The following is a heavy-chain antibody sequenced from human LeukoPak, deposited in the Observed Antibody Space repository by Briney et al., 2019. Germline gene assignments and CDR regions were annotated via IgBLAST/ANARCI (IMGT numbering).Heavy chain of an antibody. CDR2: INPNSGGT. D-gene: IGHD1-26*01. V-gene: IGHV1-2*02. CDR3: ARGGSYSFYYYYMDV. Sequence: ASVKVSCKASGYTFTGYYMHWVRQAPGQGLEWMGWINPNSGGTNYAQKFQGRVTMTRDTSISTAYMELSRLRSDDTAVYYCARGGSYSFYYYYMDVGGKGTSVTVSS. J-gene: IGHJ6*03. CDR1: GYTFTGYY.